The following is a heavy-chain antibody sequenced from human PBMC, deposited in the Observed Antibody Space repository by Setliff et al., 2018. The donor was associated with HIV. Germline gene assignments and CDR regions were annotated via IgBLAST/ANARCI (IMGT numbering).Heavy chain of an antibody. CDR1: RFTFTGLTFTDYN. J-gene: IGHJ4*02. CDR2: ISSSGTTT. CDR3: AAQGVL. V-gene: IGHV3-48*04. Sequence: PGGSLRLSCAASRFTFTGLTFTDYNMNWVRQAPGEGLEWVSYISSSGTTTYYADSVKGRFTISRDNAKNSVLLQMNSLRVEDTAVYFCAAQGVLWGQGTQVTVSS.